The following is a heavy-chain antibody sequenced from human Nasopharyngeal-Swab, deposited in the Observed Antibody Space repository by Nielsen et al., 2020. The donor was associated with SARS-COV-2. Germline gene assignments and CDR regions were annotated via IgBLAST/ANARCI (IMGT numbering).Heavy chain of an antibody. D-gene: IGHD1-1*01. CDR2: VNQDGSRT. CDR1: GVIFSKYW. Sequence: GESLKISCVASGVIFSKYWMHWVRQAPGKGLVWVSRVNQDGSRTDYADSVRGRFTISRDNAKNTLYLQMNSLRAEDTAVYYCARDPGFLNGMDVWGQGTTVTVSS. CDR3: ARDPGFLNGMDV. V-gene: IGHV3-74*01. J-gene: IGHJ6*02.